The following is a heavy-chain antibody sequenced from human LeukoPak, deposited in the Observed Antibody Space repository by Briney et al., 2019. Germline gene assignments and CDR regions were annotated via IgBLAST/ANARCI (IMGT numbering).Heavy chain of an antibody. CDR2: IWYDGSNK. D-gene: IGHD6-6*01. J-gene: IGHJ4*02. Sequence: QPGRSLRLSCAASGSTFSSYGMHWVRQAPGKGLEWVAVIWYDGSNKYYVDSVKGRFTISRDNSKNTLYLQMNSLRAEDTAVYYCARAYSSSEAAFDYWGQGTLVTVSS. CDR3: ARAYSSSEAAFDY. V-gene: IGHV3-33*01. CDR1: GSTFSSYG.